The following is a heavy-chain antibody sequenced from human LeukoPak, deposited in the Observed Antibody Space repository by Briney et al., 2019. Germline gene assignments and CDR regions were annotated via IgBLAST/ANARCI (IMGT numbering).Heavy chain of an antibody. D-gene: IGHD6-13*01. CDR2: ISSSSSTI. CDR1: GFTFGDYA. CDR3: ARAGSTNWEYYYYYMDV. J-gene: IGHJ6*03. V-gene: IGHV3-48*01. Sequence: GGSLRLSCITSGFTFGDYAMTWVRQAPGKGLEWVSYISSSSSTIYYADSVKGRFTISRDNAKNSLYLQMNSLRAEDTAVYYCARAGSTNWEYYYYYMDVWGKGTTVTVSS.